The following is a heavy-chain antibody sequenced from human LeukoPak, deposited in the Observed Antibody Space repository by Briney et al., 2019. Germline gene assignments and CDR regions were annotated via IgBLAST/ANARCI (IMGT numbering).Heavy chain of an antibody. J-gene: IGHJ4*02. CDR3: ARGAARPSYYFDY. Sequence: PSETLSLTCTVSGGSISSYYWSWIRQPPGKGLEWIGEINHSGSTNYNPSLKSRVTISVDTSKNQFSLKLSSVTAADTAVYYCARGAARPSYYFDYWGQGTLVTVSS. V-gene: IGHV4-34*01. CDR2: INHSGST. CDR1: GGSISSYY. D-gene: IGHD6-6*01.